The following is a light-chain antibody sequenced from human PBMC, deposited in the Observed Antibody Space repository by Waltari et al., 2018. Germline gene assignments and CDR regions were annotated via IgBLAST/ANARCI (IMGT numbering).Light chain of an antibody. CDR3: QQYYSYPRT. V-gene: IGKV1-8*01. Sequence: AIRVTQSPSSFSASTGDRVTITRRASQGISSYLAWYQQKPGKAPKLLIYAASTLQSGVPSRFSGSGSGTDFTLTISCRKLEDFATYYGQQYYSYPRTFGQGTKVEIK. CDR1: QGISSY. CDR2: AAS. J-gene: IGKJ1*01.